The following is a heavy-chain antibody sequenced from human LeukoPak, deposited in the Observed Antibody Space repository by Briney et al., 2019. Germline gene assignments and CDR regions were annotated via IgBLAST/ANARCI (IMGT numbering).Heavy chain of an antibody. V-gene: IGHV3-23*01. J-gene: IGHJ4*02. Sequence: GGSLRLSCAASGFTFSSYAMSWVRQAPGKGLEWVSAITRSGGGTYYADSVKGRFTISRDNSKNTLYLQMNSLRAEDTAVYSCAKCSDRSSCYFDHWGQGTLVTVSS. CDR3: AKCSDRSSCYFDH. CDR2: ITRSGGGT. CDR1: GFTFSSYA. D-gene: IGHD6-13*01.